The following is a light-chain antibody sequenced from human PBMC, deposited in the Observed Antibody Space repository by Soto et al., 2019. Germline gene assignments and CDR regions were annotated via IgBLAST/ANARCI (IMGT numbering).Light chain of an antibody. J-gene: IGKJ1*01. CDR3: QQYNNWAQT. V-gene: IGKV3-15*01. CDR2: GAS. Sequence: EIMMTQSPATLSVSPGERATLSCRASQSVSSNLAWYQQKPGQAPSLLIYGASTRATGIPARFSGSGSGTEFTLTISSLQSEDFAVYYCQQYNNWAQTFGQGTKVEIK. CDR1: QSVSSN.